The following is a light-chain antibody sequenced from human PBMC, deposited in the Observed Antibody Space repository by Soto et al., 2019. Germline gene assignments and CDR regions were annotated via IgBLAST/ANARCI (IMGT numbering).Light chain of an antibody. V-gene: IGLV1-51*01. CDR2: DDN. CDR1: SSNIGGNS. CDR3: GSWDSSLSAYV. Sequence: QSVLTQPPSVSAAPGQKVTISCSGSSSNIGGNSVSWYQQLPGTAPKLLIYDDNKRPSGIPDRFSGSKSGTSATLGITGLQTGDEADYYCGSWDSSLSAYVLGTGTKVTVL. J-gene: IGLJ1*01.